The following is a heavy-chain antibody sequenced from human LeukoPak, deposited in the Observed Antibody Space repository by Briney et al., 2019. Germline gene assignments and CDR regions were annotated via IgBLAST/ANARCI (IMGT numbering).Heavy chain of an antibody. Sequence: GGSLRLSCAASGFTFSSYEMNWVRQAPGQGLEWVSYISSSGSTIYYTDSVKGRFTISRDNAKNSLYLQMNSLRAEDTAVYYCARTRWELLFFDYWGQGTLVTVSS. V-gene: IGHV3-48*03. CDR1: GFTFSSYE. D-gene: IGHD1-26*01. J-gene: IGHJ4*02. CDR3: ARTRWELLFFDY. CDR2: ISSSGSTI.